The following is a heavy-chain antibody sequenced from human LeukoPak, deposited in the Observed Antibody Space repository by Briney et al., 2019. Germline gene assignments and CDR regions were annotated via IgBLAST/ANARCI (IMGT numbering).Heavy chain of an antibody. Sequence: ASVKVSCKVSGYTLTELSMHWVRQAPGQGLEWMGGIIPIFGTANYAQKFQGRVTITADESTSTAYMELSSLRSEDTAVYYCARDLVGGGYGFDYWGQGTLVTVSS. D-gene: IGHD5-12*01. V-gene: IGHV1-69*13. J-gene: IGHJ4*02. CDR2: IIPIFGTA. CDR1: GYTLTELS. CDR3: ARDLVGGGYGFDY.